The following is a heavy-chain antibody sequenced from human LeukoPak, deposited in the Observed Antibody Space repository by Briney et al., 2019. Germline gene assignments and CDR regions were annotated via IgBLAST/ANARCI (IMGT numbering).Heavy chain of an antibody. CDR3: ARRWEDSSGYYFDY. CDR1: GGSISSYY. Sequence: SETLSLTCTVSGGSISSYYWSWIRQPPGKGLEWIGYIYTSGSTNYNPSLKSRVTISVDTSKNQFSLKLSSVTAADTAVYYCARRWEDSSGYYFDYWAREPWSPSPQ. D-gene: IGHD3-22*01. V-gene: IGHV4-4*09. CDR2: IYTSGST. J-gene: IGHJ4*02.